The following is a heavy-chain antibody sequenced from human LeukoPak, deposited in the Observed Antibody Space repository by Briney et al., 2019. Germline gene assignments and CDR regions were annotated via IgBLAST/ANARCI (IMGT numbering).Heavy chain of an antibody. D-gene: IGHD5-18*01. CDR3: ARALPSRGYSYGYFDY. J-gene: IGHJ4*02. CDR2: VNHSGST. Sequence: PSEALSLTCAVFGGSFSGYYWTWIRQPPGKGLEWIGEVNHSGSTNYSPSLKSRVTISVDTSKNQFSLKLSSVTAADTAVYYCARALPSRGYSYGYFDYWGQGTLVTVSS. V-gene: IGHV4-34*09. CDR1: GGSFSGYY.